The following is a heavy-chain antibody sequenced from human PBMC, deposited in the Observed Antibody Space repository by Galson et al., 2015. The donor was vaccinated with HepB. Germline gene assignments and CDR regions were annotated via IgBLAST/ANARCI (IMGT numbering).Heavy chain of an antibody. V-gene: IGHV3-30-3*01. D-gene: IGHD4-17*01. J-gene: IGHJ5*02. CDR3: ARSAAGRTATTTLA. CDR2: ISFDGHNS. Sequence: SLRLSCAASGFDFNDSSMHWVRQSPGKGLEWLAGISFDGHNSYYADSVKGRFIISRDSSKKTVYLQMNSLRSKDTAVYYCARSAAGRTATTTLAWGQGILVTVSS. CDR1: GFDFNDSS.